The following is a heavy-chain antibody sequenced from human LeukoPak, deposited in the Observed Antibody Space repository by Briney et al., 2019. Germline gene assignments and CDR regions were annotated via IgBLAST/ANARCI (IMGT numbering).Heavy chain of an antibody. CDR2: ISGSGGST. Sequence: GGSLRLSCAASGFTFSSYAMSWVRQAPGKGLEWVSAISGSGGSTYYADSVKGRFTISRDNSKNTLYLQMNSLRAEDTAVYYCAEAMSYYYYYYGMDVWGQGTTVTVSS. CDR1: GFTFSSYA. V-gene: IGHV3-23*01. CDR3: AEAMSYYYYYYGMDV. D-gene: IGHD5/OR15-5a*01. J-gene: IGHJ6*02.